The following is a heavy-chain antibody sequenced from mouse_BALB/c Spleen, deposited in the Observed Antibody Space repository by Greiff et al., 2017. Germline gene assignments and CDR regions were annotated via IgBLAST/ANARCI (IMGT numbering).Heavy chain of an antibody. CDR1: GFSLTSYG. J-gene: IGHJ4*01. CDR3: ARNLTGPDYYAMDY. Sequence: VQLKESGPGLVQPSQSLSITCTVSGFSLTSYGVHWVRQSPGKGLEWLGVIWSGGSTDYNAAFISRLSISKDNSKSQVFFKMNSLQADDTAIYYCARNLTGPDYYAMDYWGQGTSVTVSS. D-gene: IGHD4-1*01. CDR2: IWSGGST. V-gene: IGHV2-4-1*01.